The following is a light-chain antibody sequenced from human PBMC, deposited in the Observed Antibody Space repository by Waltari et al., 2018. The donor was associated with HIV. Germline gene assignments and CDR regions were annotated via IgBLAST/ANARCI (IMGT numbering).Light chain of an antibody. J-gene: IGLJ2*01. V-gene: IGLV2-8*01. Sequence: QSALTQPPSASGSPGQSVTLSCPGTNSDIGTYDYVSWYQQHPGTAPTLGISEVTKRPSGVSNRFSGPKSGNTAFLTVSGLQAEDEADYYCSSFANRDGFYVLFGGGTRLTVL. CDR2: EVT. CDR1: NSDIGTYDY. CDR3: SSFANRDGFYVL.